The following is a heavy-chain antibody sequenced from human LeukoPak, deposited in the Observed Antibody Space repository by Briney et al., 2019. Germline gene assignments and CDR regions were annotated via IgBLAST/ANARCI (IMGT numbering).Heavy chain of an antibody. D-gene: IGHD2-2*01. Sequence: PGGSLRLSCAASGFTFSSYWMGWVRQAPGKGLEWVANIKEDGSEKYYVDSVKGRFTISRDNAKRSLYLQMNSLRAEDTAVYYCARDLISSISRGWFDPWGQGTLVTVSS. CDR1: GFTFSSYW. J-gene: IGHJ5*02. CDR3: ARDLISSISRGWFDP. CDR2: IKEDGSEK. V-gene: IGHV3-7*01.